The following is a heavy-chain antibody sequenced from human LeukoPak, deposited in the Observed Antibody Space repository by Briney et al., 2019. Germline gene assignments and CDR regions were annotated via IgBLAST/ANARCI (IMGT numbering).Heavy chain of an antibody. Sequence: PGGSLRLSCAASGFTFSSYAMSWVRQAPGKGLEWVSTISISGGSTYYADSVKGRFTISRDNSKNTLYLQMNSLRAEDTAVYYCAREQHWDYDYWGQGTLVTVSS. CDR2: ISISGGST. V-gene: IGHV3-23*01. CDR3: AREQHWDYDY. CDR1: GFTFSSYA. J-gene: IGHJ4*02. D-gene: IGHD3-3*02.